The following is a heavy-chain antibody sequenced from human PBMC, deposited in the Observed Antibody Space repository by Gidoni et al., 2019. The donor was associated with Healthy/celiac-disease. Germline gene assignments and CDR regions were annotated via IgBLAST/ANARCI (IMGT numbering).Heavy chain of an antibody. CDR1: GCAFSSYA. J-gene: IGHJ4*02. D-gene: IGHD6-6*01. Sequence: QVQRVESGGGVVQTGRSLRRSCAASGCAFSSYAMHWVRQAPGKGLEWVAVLSYDGSNKYYADSVKGRFTISRDNSKNTLYLQMYSLRAEDTAVYYCARELGVMGAARIFDYWGQGTLVTVSS. CDR3: ARELGVMGAARIFDY. V-gene: IGHV3-30*01. CDR2: LSYDGSNK.